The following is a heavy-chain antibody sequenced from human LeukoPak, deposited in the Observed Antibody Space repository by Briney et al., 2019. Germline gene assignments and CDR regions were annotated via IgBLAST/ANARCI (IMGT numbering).Heavy chain of an antibody. D-gene: IGHD6-6*01. CDR3: ARSASPLFDY. Sequence: ASVKVSCKASGYTLTGYYMHWVRQAPGQGLEWMGRINPNRGGTNYAQKFQGRVTMTRDTSISTAYMELSRLRSDDTAVYYCARSASPLFDYWGQGTLVTVSS. J-gene: IGHJ4*02. CDR2: INPNRGGT. V-gene: IGHV1-2*06. CDR1: GYTLTGYY.